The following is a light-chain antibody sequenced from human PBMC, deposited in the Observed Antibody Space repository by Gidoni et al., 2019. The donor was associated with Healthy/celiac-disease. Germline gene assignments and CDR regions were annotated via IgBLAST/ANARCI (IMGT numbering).Light chain of an antibody. CDR1: KLGDKS. J-gene: IGLJ2*01. V-gene: IGLV3-1*01. Sequence: YELTQPPSVSLSPGQTAPIPCSGDKLGDKSASWYQQKPGQSPVLVIYQDNKRPSGIPERYSGSHSGNTATLTISGTQAMDEADYYCQAWDSSAADVVFGGGTKLTVL. CDR3: QAWDSSAADVV. CDR2: QDN.